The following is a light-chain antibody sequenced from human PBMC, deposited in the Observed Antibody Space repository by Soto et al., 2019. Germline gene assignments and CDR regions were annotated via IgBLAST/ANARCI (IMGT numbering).Light chain of an antibody. J-gene: IGKJ3*01. CDR3: QQSYSTPS. V-gene: IGKV1-39*01. Sequence: DIQMTQSPSSLSASTGDRVTITCRASQGISSYLAWYQQKPGKAPKLLIYAASSLQSGVPSRFSGSGSGTDFTLTISSLQPEDFATYYCQQSYSTPSFGPGTKVDIK. CDR1: QGISSY. CDR2: AAS.